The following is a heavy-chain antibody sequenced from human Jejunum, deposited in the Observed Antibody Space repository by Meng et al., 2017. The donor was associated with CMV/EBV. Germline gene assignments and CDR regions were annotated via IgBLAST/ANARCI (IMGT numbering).Heavy chain of an antibody. V-gene: IGHV3-53*01. CDR2: IYTGGST. CDR1: GFTVNSIY. Sequence: SGFTVNSIYLGWVRQAPGKGLEWVSTIYTGGSTFYTDSVEGRFVISRDTSKNTLYLQMNSLRPEDTAIYYCAKGEGRHHYYFDYWGQGTLVTVSS. J-gene: IGHJ4*02. D-gene: IGHD1-26*01. CDR3: AKGEGRHHYYFDY.